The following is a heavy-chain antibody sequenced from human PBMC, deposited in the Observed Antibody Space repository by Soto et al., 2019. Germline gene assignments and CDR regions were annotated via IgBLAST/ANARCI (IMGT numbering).Heavy chain of an antibody. Sequence: SETLSLTCTVSGGSISSGDYYWSWIRQPPGKGLEWIGYIYYSGSTYYNPSLKSRVTISVDTSKNQFSLKLSSVTAADTAVYYCARAKGGYYGMYVWGQGTTVTVSS. CDR1: GGSISSGDYY. CDR2: IYYSGST. V-gene: IGHV4-30-4*01. J-gene: IGHJ6*02. CDR3: ARAKGGYYGMYV. D-gene: IGHD3-16*01.